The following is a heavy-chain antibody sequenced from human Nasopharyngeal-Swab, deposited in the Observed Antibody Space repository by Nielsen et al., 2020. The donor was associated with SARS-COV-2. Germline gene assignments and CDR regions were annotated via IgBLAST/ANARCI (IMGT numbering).Heavy chain of an antibody. Sequence: GEVLQISCAASGFIFGNYWMSWVPPAPAKGLEWVANIEQDGVETHYVDSVKGRFTISRDNAETSLYLQMNSLRVEDTALYYCVLASIAAPARDSWGQGTMVTVSS. J-gene: IGHJ4*02. CDR3: VLASIAAPARDS. CDR2: IEQDGVET. D-gene: IGHD6-13*01. V-gene: IGHV3-7*01. CDR1: GFIFGNYW.